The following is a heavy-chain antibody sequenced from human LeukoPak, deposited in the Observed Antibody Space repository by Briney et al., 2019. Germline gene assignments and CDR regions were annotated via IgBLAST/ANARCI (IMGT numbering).Heavy chain of an antibody. CDR1: GGSIXXXX. CDR3: ARDDFEYSVHYGMDV. J-gene: IGHJ6*02. V-gene: IGHV4-4*07. CDR2: VYRXXXT. Sequence: SETLSLTXSVSGGSIXXXXXXXIRQXAGXXXXXXXRVYRXXXTXXXXXXXXXXXXXXDTSKNQISLRLRSVTAADTAVYYCARDDFEYSVHYGMDVWGQGTTVTVSS. D-gene: IGHD3-9*01.